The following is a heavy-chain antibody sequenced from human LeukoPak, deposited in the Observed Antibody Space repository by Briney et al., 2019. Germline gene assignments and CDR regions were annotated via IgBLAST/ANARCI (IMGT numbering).Heavy chain of an antibody. CDR3: AKDGVCYISSSGYYFDY. V-gene: IGHV3-30*02. J-gene: IGHJ4*01. D-gene: IGHD6-6*01. CDR2: IPYDGSNK. Sequence: GGSPSLSCAASGFTFSSYGIHWVRQAPGKGLEGVALIPYDGSNKYYADSVKGRFTISRDNSKNTLYLQMNSLRPEDTAVYYCAKDGVCYISSSGYYFDYWGHGAPVTVSS. CDR1: GFTFSSYG.